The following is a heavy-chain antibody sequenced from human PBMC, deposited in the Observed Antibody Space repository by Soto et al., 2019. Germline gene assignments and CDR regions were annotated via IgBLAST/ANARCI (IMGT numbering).Heavy chain of an antibody. V-gene: IGHV1-46*01. D-gene: IGHD2-2*01. CDR1: GYTFTSYY. CDR2: INPNGGGT. J-gene: IGHJ5*02. CDR3: AMCSSTRCKSSWFDP. Sequence: ASVKVSCKASGYTFTSYYIHWGRQAPGQGLEWVGIINPNGGGTSYAQKFQDRFTVTSDTSTSTVYMELRSLRSDDTAVYYCAMCSSTRCKSSWFDPWGQGTLVTVS.